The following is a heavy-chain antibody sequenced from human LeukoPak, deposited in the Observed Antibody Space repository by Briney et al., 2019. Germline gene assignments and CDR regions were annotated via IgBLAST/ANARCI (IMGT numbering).Heavy chain of an antibody. CDR3: ARNHCSGGSCYSRAAFDI. J-gene: IGHJ3*02. Sequence: SGTLSLTCTVSGGSISSGGYYWSWIRQHPGKGLEWIGYIYYSGSTYYNPSLKSRVTISVDTSKNQFSLKLSSVTAADTAVYYCARNHCSGGSCYSRAAFDIWGQGTMVTVSS. CDR2: IYYSGST. D-gene: IGHD2-15*01. CDR1: GGSISSGGYY. V-gene: IGHV4-31*03.